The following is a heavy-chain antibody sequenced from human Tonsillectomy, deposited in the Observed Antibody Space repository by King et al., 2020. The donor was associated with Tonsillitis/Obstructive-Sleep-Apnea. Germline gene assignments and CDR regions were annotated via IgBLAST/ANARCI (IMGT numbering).Heavy chain of an antibody. CDR3: ARLWGRNFRFAGRYYFYMDV. D-gene: IGHD3-16*01. CDR1: GYSFTGCW. Sequence: QLVQSGAEVKKPGESLKISCKASGYSFTGCWIGWVRQMPGKGLEWMGIIYPGDSDTRYSPSFLGQVTISADKSISTAYLQWTSLKASDTAMYYCARLWGRNFRFAGRYYFYMDVWGKGTTVTVSS. CDR2: IYPGDSDT. J-gene: IGHJ6*03. V-gene: IGHV5-51*01.